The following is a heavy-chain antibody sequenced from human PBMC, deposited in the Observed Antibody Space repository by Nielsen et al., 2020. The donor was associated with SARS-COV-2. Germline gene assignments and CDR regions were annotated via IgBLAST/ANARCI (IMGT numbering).Heavy chain of an antibody. CDR2: INPSGGST. J-gene: IGHJ6*03. CDR3: VRDEIEVTGAPSYYYYYMDV. Sequence: WVRQAPGQGLEWMGVINPSGGSTSYAQKFQGRVTMTRDTSTSTVYMELSSLRSEDTAVYYCVRDEIEVTGAPSYYYYYMDVWGKGTTVTVSS. V-gene: IGHV1-46*01. D-gene: IGHD3-22*01.